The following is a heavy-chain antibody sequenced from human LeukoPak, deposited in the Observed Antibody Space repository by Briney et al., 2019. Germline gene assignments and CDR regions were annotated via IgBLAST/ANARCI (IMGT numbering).Heavy chain of an antibody. CDR2: ISSSGSTI. J-gene: IGHJ5*02. Sequence: GGSLRLSCAASGFTFSDYYMSWIRQAPGKGLEWVSYISSSGSTIYYADSVKGRFTISRDNAKNSLYLQMNSLRAEDTAVYYCARMYYYDPAWFDPWGQGTLVIVSS. D-gene: IGHD3-22*01. CDR3: ARMYYYDPAWFDP. CDR1: GFTFSDYY. V-gene: IGHV3-11*04.